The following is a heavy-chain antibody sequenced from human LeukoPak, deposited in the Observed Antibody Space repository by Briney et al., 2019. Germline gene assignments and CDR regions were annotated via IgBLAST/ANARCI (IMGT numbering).Heavy chain of an antibody. CDR3: ARDLANYDFWSGYGNWFDP. CDR2: INPNSGGT. J-gene: IGHJ5*02. CDR1: GYTFTGYY. V-gene: IGHV1-2*02. D-gene: IGHD3-3*01. Sequence: GASVKVSCKASGYTFTGYYMHWVRQAPGQGLEWMGWINPNSGGTNYAQKFQGRVTMTRDTSISTAYMELSRLRSDDTAVYYCARDLANYDFWSGYGNWFDPWGQGTLVTVSS.